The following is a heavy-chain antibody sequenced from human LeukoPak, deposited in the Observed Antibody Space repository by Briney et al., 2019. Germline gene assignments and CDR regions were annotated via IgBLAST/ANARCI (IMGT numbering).Heavy chain of an antibody. CDR1: GGSFSGYY. CDR2: INHSGST. J-gene: IGHJ4*02. D-gene: IGHD1-1*01. V-gene: IGHV4-34*01. CDR3: ATGQYNWYRGPFDY. Sequence: TASETLSLTCAVYGGSFSGYYWSWIRQPPGKGLEWIGEINHSGSTNYNPSLKSRVTISVDTSKNQFSLKLSSVTAADTAVYYCATGQYNWYRGPFDYWGQGTLVTVSS.